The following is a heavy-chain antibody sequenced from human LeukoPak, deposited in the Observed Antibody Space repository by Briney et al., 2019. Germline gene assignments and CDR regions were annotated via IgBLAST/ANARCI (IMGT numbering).Heavy chain of an antibody. V-gene: IGHV1-2*02. Sequence: VASVKVSCKASGYTFTGYYMHWVRQAPGQGLEWMGWINPNSGGTNYAQKFQGRVTMTRDTSISTAYMELSRLRSDDTAVYYSAVNYDFWSGYDNDLDYCGQGTLVTVS. J-gene: IGHJ4*02. D-gene: IGHD3-3*01. CDR3: AVNYDFWSGYDNDLDY. CDR2: INPNSGGT. CDR1: GYTFTGYY.